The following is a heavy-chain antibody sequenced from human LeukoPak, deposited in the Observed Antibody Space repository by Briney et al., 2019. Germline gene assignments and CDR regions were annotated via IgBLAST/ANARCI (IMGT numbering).Heavy chain of an antibody. CDR1: GFTFSRYW. J-gene: IGHJ6*02. V-gene: IGHV3-74*01. CDR3: ARDSFEAGIYYGMDV. D-gene: IGHD6-13*01. Sequence: GGSLRLSCAASGFTFSRYWMHWVRQAPGKGLVWVSRINTDGRSTSYADSVKGRFTISRDNAKNTLYLQMNSPRAEDTALYYCARDSFEAGIYYGMDVWGQGTTVTVSS. CDR2: INTDGRST.